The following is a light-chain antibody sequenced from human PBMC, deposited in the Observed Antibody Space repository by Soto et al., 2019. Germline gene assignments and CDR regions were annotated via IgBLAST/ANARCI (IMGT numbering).Light chain of an antibody. CDR3: ASWDDNLNGPLL. CDR1: SSNIGRNS. Sequence: QSALTQPPSASGTPGQRVTISCSGGSSNIGRNSASWYQQVPGTAPKLIIFNNNERPSGIPGRFSGSKSGASASLAIVGLQSEDEADYFCASWDDNLNGPLLFGGGTKVTVL. CDR2: NNN. J-gene: IGLJ2*01. V-gene: IGLV1-44*01.